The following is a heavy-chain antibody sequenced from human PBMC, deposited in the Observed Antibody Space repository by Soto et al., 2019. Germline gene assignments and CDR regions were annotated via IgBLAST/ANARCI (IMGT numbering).Heavy chain of an antibody. CDR2: INAGNGNT. CDR1: GYTLTSYA. V-gene: IGHV1-3*01. D-gene: IGHD1-7*01. J-gene: IGHJ3*02. Sequence: QVQLVQSGAEVKKPGASVKVSCKASGYTLTSYAMHWVRQAPGQRLEWMGWINAGNGNTKYSQKFQGRVTITRDTSASTAYMALSSLRSEDTAVYYCESGLTGTTPPDAFDIWGQGTMVTVSS. CDR3: ESGLTGTTPPDAFDI.